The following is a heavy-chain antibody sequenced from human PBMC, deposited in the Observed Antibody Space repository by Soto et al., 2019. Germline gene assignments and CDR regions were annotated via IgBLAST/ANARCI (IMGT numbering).Heavy chain of an antibody. CDR3: AKGTANDPRVYDY. Sequence: GGSLRLSCAASGFTFSNYAMAWVRQAPGKGPEWVSAISAGGSSTYYADSVKGRFTISRDNTKNALYLQMNSLRAEDTAPYYCAKGTANDPRVYDYWGPGTLVTVSS. V-gene: IGHV3-23*01. CDR1: GFTFSNYA. CDR2: ISAGGSST. J-gene: IGHJ4*02. D-gene: IGHD1-1*01.